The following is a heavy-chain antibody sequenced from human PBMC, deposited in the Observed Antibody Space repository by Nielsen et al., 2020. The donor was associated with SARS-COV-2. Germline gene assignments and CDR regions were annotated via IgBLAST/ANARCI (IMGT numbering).Heavy chain of an antibody. Sequence: SETLSLTCTVSGGSISSSSYYWGWIRQPPGKGLAWIGTIYYSGSTYYNPSLKNRVTISVDTSKNQFSLKLSSVTAADTAVYYCARAFSSWIVVVINAFDIWGQGTMVTVSS. CDR3: ARAFSSWIVVVINAFDI. V-gene: IGHV4-39*07. CDR1: GGSISSSSYY. J-gene: IGHJ3*02. D-gene: IGHD3-22*01. CDR2: IYYSGST.